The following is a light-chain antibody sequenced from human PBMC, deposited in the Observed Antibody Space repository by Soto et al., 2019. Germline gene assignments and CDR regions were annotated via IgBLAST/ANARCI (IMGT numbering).Light chain of an antibody. Sequence: VLPQSXGMLSFSTQDXXXXXXXASQSVRSRYVDLSQQQXGQAHRLLIYGESXRAAGITDRLRGSGSGTGFTLTISRLEAEEGAVYYCQKYGGSPWTSGQRTK. CDR2: GES. CDR1: QSVRSRY. V-gene: IGKV3-20*01. J-gene: IGKJ1*01. CDR3: QKYGGSPWT.